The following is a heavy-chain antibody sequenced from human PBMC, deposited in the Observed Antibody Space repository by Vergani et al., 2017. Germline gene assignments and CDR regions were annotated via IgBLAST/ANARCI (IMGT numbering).Heavy chain of an antibody. Sequence: EVQLVESGGGLVQPGRSLRLSCTASGFTFGDYAMSWVRQAPGKGLEWVGFIRSKAYGGTTEYAASVKGRFTISRDDSKNTLYLQMNSLRAEDTAVYYCAKSGGQVDTAMVTYRIDYWGQGTLVTVSS. J-gene: IGHJ4*02. CDR3: AKSGGQVDTAMVTYRIDY. CDR2: IRSKAYGGTT. CDR1: GFTFGDYA. V-gene: IGHV3-49*04. D-gene: IGHD5-18*01.